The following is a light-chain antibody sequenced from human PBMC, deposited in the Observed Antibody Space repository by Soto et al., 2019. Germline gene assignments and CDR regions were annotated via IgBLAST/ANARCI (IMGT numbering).Light chain of an antibody. Sequence: HSVLTQPPSVSGAPGQRVTIPCTGSSSNIGSFYDVHWYQQLPGTVPKLLFYGDNNRPSGVPDLSSGSKSGTSAFLSIIGLQADVEADYYCPFYDNSLSHVVFGGGTKLTVL. CDR1: SSNIGSFYD. CDR2: GDN. J-gene: IGLJ2*01. CDR3: PFYDNSLSHVV. V-gene: IGLV1-40*01.